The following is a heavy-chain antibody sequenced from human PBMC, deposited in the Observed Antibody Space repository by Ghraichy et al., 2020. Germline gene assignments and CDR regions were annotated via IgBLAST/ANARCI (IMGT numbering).Heavy chain of an antibody. CDR1: GFTFSSYA. V-gene: IGHV3-30-3*01. J-gene: IGHJ4*02. D-gene: IGHD3-10*01. CDR2: ISYDGSNK. Sequence: GGSLRLSCAASGFTFSSYAMHWVRQAPGKGLEWVAVISYDGSNKYYADSVKGRFTISRDNSKNTLYLQMNSLRAEDTAVYYCARDRGVRGVISNPGDYWGQGTLVTVSS. CDR3: ARDRGVRGVISNPGDY.